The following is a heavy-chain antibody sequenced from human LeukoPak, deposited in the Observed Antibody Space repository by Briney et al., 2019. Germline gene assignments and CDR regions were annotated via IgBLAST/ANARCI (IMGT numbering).Heavy chain of an antibody. D-gene: IGHD6-13*01. Sequence: SETLSLTCTVSGGSISSYYWSWIRQPPGKGLEWIGYIYYSGSTNYNPSLKSRVTMSADTPRNHLSLKLSSVTAADTAVYYCARSLPVTAAGSNWFDPWGQGTLVTVSS. CDR1: GGSISSYY. V-gene: IGHV4-59*01. J-gene: IGHJ5*02. CDR3: ARSLPVTAAGSNWFDP. CDR2: IYYSGST.